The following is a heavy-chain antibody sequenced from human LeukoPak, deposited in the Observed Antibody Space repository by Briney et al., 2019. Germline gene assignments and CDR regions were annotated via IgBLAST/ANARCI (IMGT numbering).Heavy chain of an antibody. D-gene: IGHD2-2*01. CDR3: AREIVVVPSAMGFDP. Sequence: ASVKVSCKASGYXFTTYYMHCVRQAPGQGLEWMGVINPRGGSTSFAQKFQARLTMTRDTSTSTVYMELSGLSSEDTAVYYCAREIVVVPSAMGFDPWGQGTLVTVSS. CDR1: GYXFTTYY. CDR2: INPRGGST. J-gene: IGHJ5*02. V-gene: IGHV1-46*01.